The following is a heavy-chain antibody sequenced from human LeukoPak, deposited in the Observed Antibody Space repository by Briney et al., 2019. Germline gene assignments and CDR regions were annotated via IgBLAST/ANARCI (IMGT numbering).Heavy chain of an antibody. V-gene: IGHV4-39*07. CDR2: IYYSGST. D-gene: IGHD3-22*01. CDR3: ARVVWYYDSSGYPDY. J-gene: IGHJ4*02. Sequence: SETLYLTCTVSGGSISSSSYYWGWLRQPPGKGLEWIGSIYYSGSTYYNPSLKSRVTISVDTSKNQFSLKLSSVTAADTAVYYCARVVWYYDSSGYPDYWGQGTLVTVSS. CDR1: GGSISSSSYY.